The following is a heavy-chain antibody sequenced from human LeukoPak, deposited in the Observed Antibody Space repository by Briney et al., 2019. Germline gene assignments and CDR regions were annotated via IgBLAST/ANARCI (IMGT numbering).Heavy chain of an antibody. J-gene: IGHJ4*02. V-gene: IGHV1-2*02. Sequence: ASVKVSCKASGYTFTGYYMHWVRQAPGQGLEWMGWINPNSGGTNYAQKFQGRVTMTRDTSISTAYMELSRLRSDDTAVYYCARESSYDSSGYDYWGQGTLVTASS. CDR2: INPNSGGT. D-gene: IGHD3-22*01. CDR1: GYTFTGYY. CDR3: ARESSYDSSGYDY.